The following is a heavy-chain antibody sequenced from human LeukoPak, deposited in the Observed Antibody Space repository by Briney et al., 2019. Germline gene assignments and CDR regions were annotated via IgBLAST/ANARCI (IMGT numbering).Heavy chain of an antibody. D-gene: IGHD3-16*01. Sequence: GSLRLSCAASGFTFSGSAMHWVRQPPGKGLEWIGEINHSGSTNYNPSLKSRVTTSVDTSKNQFSLKLSSVTAADTAVYYCARGVLDDYWGQGTLVTVSS. CDR2: INHSGST. CDR3: ARGVLDDY. CDR1: GFTFSGSA. J-gene: IGHJ4*02. V-gene: IGHV4-34*01.